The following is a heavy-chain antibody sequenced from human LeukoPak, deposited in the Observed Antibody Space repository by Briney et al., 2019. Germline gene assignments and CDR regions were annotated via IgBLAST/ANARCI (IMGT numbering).Heavy chain of an antibody. CDR2: IYPGDSDA. J-gene: IGHJ4*02. D-gene: IGHD1-26*01. CDR1: GYIFTTYW. CDR3: ARQQVGATIPLDY. Sequence: GESLQISCKGSGYIFTTYWIAWVRQLPGKGLEWMGIIYPGDSDARYSPSFQGQVTFSADKSISTAYLQWSSLKASDTAMYYCARQQVGATIPLDYWGQGTLVTVSS. V-gene: IGHV5-51*01.